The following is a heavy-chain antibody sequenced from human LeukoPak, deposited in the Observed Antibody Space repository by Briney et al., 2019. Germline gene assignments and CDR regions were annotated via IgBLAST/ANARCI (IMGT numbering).Heavy chain of an antibody. J-gene: IGHJ4*02. D-gene: IGHD3-10*01. CDR3: ASPWGSGSH. CDR1: GFTFSVAA. Sequence: GSLRLSCAASGFTFSVAAMTWVRQPPGKGLEWIGEINHSGSTNYNPSLKSRVTISVDTSKNQFSLKLSSVTAADTAVYYCASPWGSGSHWGQGTLVTVSS. V-gene: IGHV4-34*01. CDR2: INHSGST.